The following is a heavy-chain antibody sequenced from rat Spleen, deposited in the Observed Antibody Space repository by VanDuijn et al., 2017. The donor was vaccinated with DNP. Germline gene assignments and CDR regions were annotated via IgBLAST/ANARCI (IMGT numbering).Heavy chain of an antibody. V-gene: IGHV3-1*01. CDR3: ARGNDDYYPNWYFDF. Sequence: EVQLQESGPDLVKPSQSLSLTCSVTGFSITSNYWAWIRKLPGNKMEWIGYINYSGSTGYNPSLKSRISITRDTSNNQFFLQLKSVTTEDTATYYCARGNDDYYPNWYFDFWGPGTMVTVSS. D-gene: IGHD1-12*03. J-gene: IGHJ1*01. CDR1: GFSITSNY. CDR2: INYSGST.